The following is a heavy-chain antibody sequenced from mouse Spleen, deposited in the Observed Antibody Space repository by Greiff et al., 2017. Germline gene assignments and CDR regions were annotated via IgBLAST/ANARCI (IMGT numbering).Heavy chain of an antibody. CDR3: ARNPYYYGSSHGGFAY. V-gene: IGHV2-2*01. CDR1: GFSLTSYG. J-gene: IGHJ3*01. Sequence: VQLQQSGPGLVQPSQSLSITCTVSGFSLTSYGVHWVRQSPGKGLEWLGVIWSGGSTDYNAAFISRLSISKDNSKSQVFFKMNSLQADDTAIYYCARNPYYYGSSHGGFAYWGQGTLVTVSA. CDR2: IWSGGST. D-gene: IGHD1-1*01.